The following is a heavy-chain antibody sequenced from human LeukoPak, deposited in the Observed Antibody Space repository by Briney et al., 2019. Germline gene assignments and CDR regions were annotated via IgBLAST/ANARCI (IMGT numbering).Heavy chain of an antibody. CDR1: GGSISSYY. CDR3: ASWAAVGRKWYYFDY. D-gene: IGHD6-13*01. CDR2: IYYSGSA. J-gene: IGHJ4*02. V-gene: IGHV4-59*08. Sequence: SETLSLTCTVSGGSISSYYWSWIRQPPGKGLEWIGYIYYSGSANYNPSLKSRVTISVDTSKNQFSLKLSSVTAADTAVYYCASWAAVGRKWYYFDYWGQGTLVTVSS.